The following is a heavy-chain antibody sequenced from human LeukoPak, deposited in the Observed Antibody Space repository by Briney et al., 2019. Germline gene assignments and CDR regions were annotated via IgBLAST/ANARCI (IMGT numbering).Heavy chain of an antibody. CDR2: IYHSGST. D-gene: IGHD4-11*01. CDR1: GYSISSGYY. V-gene: IGHV4-38-2*02. Sequence: SETLSLTCTVSGYSISSGYYWGWIRQPPGKGLEWIGSIYHSGSTYYNPSLKSRVTISVDTSKNQFSLKLSSVIAADTAVYYCARRYTVTTFFDYWGQGTLVTVSS. CDR3: ARRYTVTTFFDY. J-gene: IGHJ4*02.